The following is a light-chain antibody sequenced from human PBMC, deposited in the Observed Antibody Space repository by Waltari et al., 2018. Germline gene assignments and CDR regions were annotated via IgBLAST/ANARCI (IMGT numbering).Light chain of an antibody. CDR2: DVS. CDR3: QQRRAWLLN. Sequence: DIVLTQSPAILSLSPGERTTLSCRASQSLHNYLAWYQLKPGQAPRLLTYDVSNRATDIPARFSGSGFATDFTLTISSLEPEDFAVYDCQQRRAWLLNFGGGTKVEIK. CDR1: QSLHNY. V-gene: IGKV3-11*01. J-gene: IGKJ4*01.